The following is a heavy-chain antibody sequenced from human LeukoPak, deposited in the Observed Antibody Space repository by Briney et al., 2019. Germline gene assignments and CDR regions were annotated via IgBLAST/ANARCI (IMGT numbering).Heavy chain of an antibody. CDR2: INNSGVT. CDR1: IGFLSGYY. Sequence: PSETVSLTCAVQIGFLSGYYGTCPRQAPGKGLEWLSEINNSGVTYYYPSLESRVTISRDTSKIQFSLQLKSVTAADTAVYYCARGGTTHYYGSGTSPWGQGTLVVVSS. V-gene: IGHV4-34*01. CDR3: ARGGTTHYYGSGTSP. J-gene: IGHJ5*02. D-gene: IGHD3-10*01.